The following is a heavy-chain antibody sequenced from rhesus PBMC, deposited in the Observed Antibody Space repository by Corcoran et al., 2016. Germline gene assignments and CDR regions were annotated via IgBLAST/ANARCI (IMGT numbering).Heavy chain of an antibody. Sequence: QEQLVQSGAEVKKPGASVKVSCKASGYIFTSYVISWLRQASGQGFAWIGGIHPGYGSTSYAQKFQGRVTITADMSTSTVYMELSSLRSEDMAVYYCAADRNTSIDYWGQGVLVIVSS. CDR2: IHPGYGST. J-gene: IGHJ4*01. D-gene: IGHD4-23*01. CDR1: GYIFTSYV. V-gene: IGHV1-70*01. CDR3: AADRNTSIDY.